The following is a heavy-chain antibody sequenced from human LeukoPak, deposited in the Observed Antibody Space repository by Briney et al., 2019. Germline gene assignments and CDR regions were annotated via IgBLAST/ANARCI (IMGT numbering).Heavy chain of an antibody. J-gene: IGHJ4*02. V-gene: IGHV4-61*01. CDR2: IYYRGST. CDR3: AKTPAATTFDY. Sequence: SETLSPTCIVSAGSVSSGSYYWGWIRQPPGKGLEGIGHIYYRGSTNYNPSLKSRVAISVDTSKNQFSLKLSSVTAADTAVYYCAKTPAATTFDYWGQGTLVTVSS. CDR1: AGSVSSGSYY. D-gene: IGHD2-15*01.